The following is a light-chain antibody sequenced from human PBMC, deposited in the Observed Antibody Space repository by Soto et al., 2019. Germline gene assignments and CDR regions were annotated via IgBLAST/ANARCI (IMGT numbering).Light chain of an antibody. Sequence: QSALNQPASVSGSPGQSITISCTGTSSDVGGYNYVSWYQQHPGKAPKLIIYDVSNRPSGVSNRFSGSKSGNTASLTISGLQAEDVAYYYCTSNTSSSLYVFGTGTKFTV. CDR2: DVS. CDR1: SSDVGGYNY. CDR3: TSNTSSSLYV. J-gene: IGLJ1*01. V-gene: IGLV2-14*01.